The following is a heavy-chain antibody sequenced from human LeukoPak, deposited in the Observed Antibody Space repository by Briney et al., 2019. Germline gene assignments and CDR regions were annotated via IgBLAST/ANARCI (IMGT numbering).Heavy chain of an antibody. CDR1: GGSISSYY. CDR2: IYYSGST. J-gene: IGHJ5*02. V-gene: IGHV4-59*08. D-gene: IGHD2-21*02. CDR3: ARWDCGGDCYSQNWFDP. Sequence: SETLSLTCTVSGGSISSYYWSWIRQPPGKGLEWTGYIYYSGSTNYNSSLKSRVTISVDTSKNQFSLKLSSVTAADTAVYYCARWDCGGDCYSQNWFDPWGQGTLVTVSS.